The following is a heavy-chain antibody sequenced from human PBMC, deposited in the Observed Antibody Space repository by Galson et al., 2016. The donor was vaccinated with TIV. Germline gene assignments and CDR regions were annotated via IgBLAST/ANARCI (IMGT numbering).Heavy chain of an antibody. J-gene: IGHJ4*02. CDR2: INPKTLNT. D-gene: IGHD3-9*01. CDR3: ATARLGIFNYFDS. Sequence: SVKVSCKASGYTFTDYNINWVRQAPGKGLEWMGWINPKTLNTGSSQRFKGRVTMTDDTSTDTSSLELRRLRSDDTAVYFCATARLGIFNYFDSWGQGTLVTVSS. CDR1: GYTFTDYN. V-gene: IGHV1-8*01.